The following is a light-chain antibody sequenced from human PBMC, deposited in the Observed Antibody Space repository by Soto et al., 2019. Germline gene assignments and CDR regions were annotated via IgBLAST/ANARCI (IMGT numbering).Light chain of an antibody. J-gene: IGKJ4*01. CDR3: QQYNNWPLT. CDR2: GAS. CDR1: QSVSSN. V-gene: IGKV3-15*01. Sequence: EIVMTQSPATLSVSPGERATLSCRASQSVSSNLAWSKQKPGQAPRLLIYGASTRATGIPARFSGSGSGTEFTLTISSLQSEDFAVYYCQQYNNWPLTFGGGTKAEIK.